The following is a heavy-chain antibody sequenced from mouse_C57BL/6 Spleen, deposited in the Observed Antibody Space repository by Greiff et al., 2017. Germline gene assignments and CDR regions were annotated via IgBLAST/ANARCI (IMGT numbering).Heavy chain of an antibody. Sequence: EVQLQQSGAELVKPGASVKLSCTASGFNIKDYYMHWVKQRTEQGLEWIGRIDPEDGETKYAPKFQGKATITADPSTNTAYLQLSSLTSVDAAVYYCARSYYGNYFYAMDYWGQGTSVTVSS. V-gene: IGHV14-2*01. CDR1: GFNIKDYY. CDR2: IDPEDGET. CDR3: ARSYYGNYFYAMDY. D-gene: IGHD2-1*01. J-gene: IGHJ4*01.